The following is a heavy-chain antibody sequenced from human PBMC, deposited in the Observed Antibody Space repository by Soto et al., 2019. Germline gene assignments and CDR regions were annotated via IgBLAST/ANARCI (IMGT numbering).Heavy chain of an antibody. CDR2: ISGSGGST. V-gene: IGHV3-23*01. Sequence: GGSLRLSCAASGFTFSSYAMSWVRQAPGKGLEWVSAISGSGGSTYYADSVKGRFTISRDNSKNTLYLQMNSLRAEDTAVYYCAKVRITMIVEYYFDYWGQGTLVTSPQ. CDR1: GFTFSSYA. J-gene: IGHJ4*02. CDR3: AKVRITMIVEYYFDY. D-gene: IGHD3-22*01.